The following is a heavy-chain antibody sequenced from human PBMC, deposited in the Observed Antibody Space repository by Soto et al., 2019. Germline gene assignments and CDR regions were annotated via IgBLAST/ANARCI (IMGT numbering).Heavy chain of an antibody. CDR1: GFTFSDHH. V-gene: IGHV3-72*01. CDR2: ARNKANSYTT. J-gene: IGHJ4*02. Sequence: EVQLVESGGGLVQPGGSLRLSCAASGFTFSDHHMDWVRQAPGKGLEWVGRARNKANSYTTAYAASVKGRFTISRDDSKNTLYLQMNSLRAEDTAVYYCARDTVEVAAGLRDYWGQGTLVTVSS. D-gene: IGHD2-15*01. CDR3: ARDTVEVAAGLRDY.